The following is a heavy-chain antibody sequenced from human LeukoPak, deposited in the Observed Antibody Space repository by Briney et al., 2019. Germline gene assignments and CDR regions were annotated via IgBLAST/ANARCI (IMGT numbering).Heavy chain of an antibody. CDR2: ISAYNGNT. J-gene: IGHJ4*02. Sequence: VASVKVSCKASGYTFTSYGISWVRQAPGQGLEWMGWISAYNGNTNYAQKLQGRVTMTTDTSTSTAYMELRSLRSDDTAVYYCARDRGSYYYDSSDDAGYGYWGQGTLVTVSS. V-gene: IGHV1-18*01. CDR3: ARDRGSYYYDSSDDAGYGY. D-gene: IGHD3-22*01. CDR1: GYTFTSYG.